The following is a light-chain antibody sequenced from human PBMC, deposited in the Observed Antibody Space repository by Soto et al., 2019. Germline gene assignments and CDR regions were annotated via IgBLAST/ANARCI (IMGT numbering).Light chain of an antibody. J-gene: IGKJ1*01. CDR2: GTS. CDR1: QGINNY. V-gene: IGKV1-17*03. Sequence: DIQMTQSPSAMSSSVGYIVTITCRASQGINNYLAWFQQRPGEAPNLLIYGTSGVHSGVPSRFSGSGSGTDFNLTISSLQREDFATYYCQQSYSSSWTFGQGTEVDIK. CDR3: QQSYSSSWT.